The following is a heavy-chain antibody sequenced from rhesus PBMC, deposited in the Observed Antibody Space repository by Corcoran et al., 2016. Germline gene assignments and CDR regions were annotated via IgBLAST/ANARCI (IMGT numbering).Heavy chain of an antibody. D-gene: IGHD3-28*01. V-gene: IGHV4-169*02. J-gene: IGHJ2*01. CDR3: ASSPGYYWYFDL. CDR2: IYGSGSST. Sequence: LQLQESGPGLVKPSETLSVTCAVSGGSISSSYWSWIRQAPGKGLEWLGYIYGSGSSTNYNPSLKSRGTRSVDTSKNQLSLKLSSVTAADTAVYYCASSPGYYWYFDLWGPGTPITISS. CDR1: GGSISSSY.